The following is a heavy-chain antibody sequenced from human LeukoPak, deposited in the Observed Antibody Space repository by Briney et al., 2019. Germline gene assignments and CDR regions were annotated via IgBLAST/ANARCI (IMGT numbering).Heavy chain of an antibody. J-gene: IGHJ4*02. V-gene: IGHV4-59*01. CDR1: GGSFSGYY. CDR2: IYYSGST. CDR3: ARDYPLRY. Sequence: SETLSLTCAVYGGSFSGYYWSWIRQPPGKGLEWIGYIYYSGSTNYNPSLKSRVTISVDTSKNQFSLKLSSVTAADTAVYYCARDYPLRYWGQGTLVTVSS.